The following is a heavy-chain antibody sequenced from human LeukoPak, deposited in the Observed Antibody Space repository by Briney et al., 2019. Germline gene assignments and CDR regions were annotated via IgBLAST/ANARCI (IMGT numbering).Heavy chain of an antibody. D-gene: IGHD3-22*01. CDR2: SFSSGIT. CDR1: GGSISNYY. Sequence: SETLSLTCTVFGGSISNYYWSWIRQPPGKGLERIGYSFSSGITNYNPSLKSRVTISVDTSKNQFSLKLSSVTAADTAVYYCARRPTYYYDTSTYNPDWYFDLWGRGTLVTVSS. V-gene: IGHV4-4*09. CDR3: ARRPTYYYDTSTYNPDWYFDL. J-gene: IGHJ2*01.